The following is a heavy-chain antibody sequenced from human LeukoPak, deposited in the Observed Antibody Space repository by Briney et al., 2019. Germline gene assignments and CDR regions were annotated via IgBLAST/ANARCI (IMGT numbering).Heavy chain of an antibody. V-gene: IGHV4-59*01. D-gene: IGHD6-25*01. CDR2: IYYSGSI. CDR3: ARVGRGDAFDI. J-gene: IGHJ3*02. Sequence: PSETLSLTCTVSGGSISSYYWSWIRQPPGKGLEWIGYIYYSGSINYNPSLKSRVTISVDTSKNQFSLKLSSVTAADTAVYYCARVGRGDAFDIWGQGTMVTVSS. CDR1: GGSISSYY.